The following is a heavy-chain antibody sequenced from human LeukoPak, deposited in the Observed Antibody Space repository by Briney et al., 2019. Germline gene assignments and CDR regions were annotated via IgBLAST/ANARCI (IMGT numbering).Heavy chain of an antibody. CDR1: GFTFSSYS. CDR2: ISSSSSYI. CDR3: ARDLDYGDAGIDY. J-gene: IGHJ4*02. V-gene: IGHV3-21*01. D-gene: IGHD4-17*01. Sequence: GGSLRLSCAASGFTFSSYSMNWVRQAPGKGLEWVSSISSSSSYIYYADSAKGRFTISRDNAKNSLYLQMNSLRAEDTAVYYCARDLDYGDAGIDYWGQGTLVTVSS.